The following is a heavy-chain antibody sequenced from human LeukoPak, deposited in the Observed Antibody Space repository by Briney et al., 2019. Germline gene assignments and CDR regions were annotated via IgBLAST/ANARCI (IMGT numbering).Heavy chain of an antibody. V-gene: IGHV4-39*01. CDR3: ARQGPLSGYDYAAFDY. CDR2: IYYSGST. Sequence: PSETLSLTCTVSGDSTTSSSHYWGWVRQPPGQGLEWIGSIYYSGSTYYNPSLKSLVTISVDTSKNQFSLNLRSVTAADTAVYYCARQGPLSGYDYAAFDYWCQGTLVIVSS. J-gene: IGHJ4*02. D-gene: IGHD5-12*01. CDR1: GDSTTSSSHY.